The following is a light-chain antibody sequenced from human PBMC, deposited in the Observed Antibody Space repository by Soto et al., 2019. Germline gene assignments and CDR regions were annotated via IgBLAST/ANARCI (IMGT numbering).Light chain of an antibody. CDR1: NSDIGGYNY. CDR2: DVS. J-gene: IGLJ2*01. V-gene: IGLV2-14*03. CDR3: SSYTSRSTLGV. Sequence: QSALTQPASVSGSPGQSITISCTGTNSDIGGYNYVSWYQQHPGKAPKLMIYDVSNRPSGVSYRFSGSKSGNTACLTISGLQAEDEADYYCSSYTSRSTLGVFGGGTKLTVL.